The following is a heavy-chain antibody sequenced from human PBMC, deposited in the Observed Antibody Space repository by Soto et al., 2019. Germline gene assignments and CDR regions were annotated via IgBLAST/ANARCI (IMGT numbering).Heavy chain of an antibody. CDR3: ARALSNFKLELRVAFYNYGMDV. CDR1: GYTFTSYA. CDR2: INAGNGNT. J-gene: IGHJ6*02. V-gene: IGHV1-3*01. Sequence: QVQLVQSGAEVKKPGASVKVSCKASGYTFTSYAMHWVRQAPGQRLEWMGWINAGNGNTKYSQKFQGRVTITRDTSASTAYMELSSLRSEDTAVYYCARALSNFKLELRVAFYNYGMDVWGQGTTVTVSS. D-gene: IGHD1-7*01.